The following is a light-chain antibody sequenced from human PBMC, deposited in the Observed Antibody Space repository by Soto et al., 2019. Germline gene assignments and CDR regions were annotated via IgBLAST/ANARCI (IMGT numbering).Light chain of an antibody. J-gene: IGKJ1*01. CDR1: QSVSSAY. CDR3: QQYGSSSTWT. Sequence: EIVLTQSPGTLSLSPGERATLSCRASQSVSSAYLAWYQHKPGQPPTLLIYAASSRVTGIPDRFSGSGSGTDFTRTISRLEPEDFAVYYWQQYGSSSTWTFGQGTKVEIK. V-gene: IGKV3-20*01. CDR2: AAS.